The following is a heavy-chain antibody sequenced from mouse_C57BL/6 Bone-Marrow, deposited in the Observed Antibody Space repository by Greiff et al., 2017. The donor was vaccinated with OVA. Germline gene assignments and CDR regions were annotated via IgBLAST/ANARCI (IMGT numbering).Heavy chain of an antibody. CDR1: GYTFTSYW. CDR3: ALDGYYFDY. V-gene: IGHV1-52*01. J-gene: IGHJ2*01. Sequence: QVQLKESGAELVRPGSSVKLSCKASGYTFTSYWMHWVKQRPIQGLEWIGNIDPSDSETHYNQKFKDKATLTVDKSSSTAYMQLSSLTSEDSAVYYCALDGYYFDYWGQGTTLTVSS. CDR2: IDPSDSET. D-gene: IGHD2-3*01.